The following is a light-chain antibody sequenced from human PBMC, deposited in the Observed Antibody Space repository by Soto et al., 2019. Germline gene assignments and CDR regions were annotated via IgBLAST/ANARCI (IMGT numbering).Light chain of an antibody. J-gene: IGLJ3*02. CDR3: CSFTSISTVV. CDR2: EVS. CDR1: SSDVGSYNY. V-gene: IGLV2-14*01. Sequence: QSALTQPASVSGTPGQSITISCTGTSSDVGSYNYVSWYQQHPGKAPKLLIYEVSNRPSGVSNRFSGSKSGNTASLTISGLQAEDEADYYCCSFTSISTVVFGGGTKLTVL.